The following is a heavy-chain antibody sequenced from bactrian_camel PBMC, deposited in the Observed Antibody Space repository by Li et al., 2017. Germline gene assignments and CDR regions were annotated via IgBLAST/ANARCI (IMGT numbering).Heavy chain of an antibody. CDR3: HTVSTRANWCPAP. V-gene: IGHV3S55*01. J-gene: IGHJ6*01. D-gene: IGHD7*01. CDR2: ISTDGAA. Sequence: VQLVESGGGSVQAGESLKLSCVASRLGHCEMGWYRQAPGKEREMVSTISTDGAATYSDSVKGRFIISRDNAENTFHLQMNSLKPEDTAMYYCHTVSTRANWCPAPWGQGTQVTVS. CDR1: RLGHCE.